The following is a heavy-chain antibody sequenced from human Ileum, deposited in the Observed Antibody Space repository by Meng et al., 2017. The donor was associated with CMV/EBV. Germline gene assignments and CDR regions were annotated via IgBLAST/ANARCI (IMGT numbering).Heavy chain of an antibody. CDR2: ISYDGSNK. D-gene: IGHD3-10*01. CDR1: GFTFSSYA. Sequence: GESLKISCAASGFTFSSYAMHWVRQAPGKGLEWVAVISYDGSNKYYADSVKGRFTISRDNSKNTLYLQMNSLRAEDTAVYYCARDGAALCFVLYYFDYWGQGTLVTVSS. CDR3: ARDGAALCFVLYYFDY. V-gene: IGHV3-30-3*01. J-gene: IGHJ4*02.